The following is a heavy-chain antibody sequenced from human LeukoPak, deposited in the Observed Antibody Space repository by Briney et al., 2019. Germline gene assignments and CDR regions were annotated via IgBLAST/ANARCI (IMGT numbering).Heavy chain of an antibody. D-gene: IGHD1-1*01. CDR2: INSDGTTT. Sequence: PGGSLRLSCAASGFTFSSYWMHWVRQAPGKGLVWVSRINSDGTTTTYADSVKGRFTNSRDNAQNTLYLQMNALTAEDTAEYYCARTWYSLDAFDIWGQGTMVTVSS. CDR1: GFTFSSYW. V-gene: IGHV3-74*01. J-gene: IGHJ3*02. CDR3: ARTWYSLDAFDI.